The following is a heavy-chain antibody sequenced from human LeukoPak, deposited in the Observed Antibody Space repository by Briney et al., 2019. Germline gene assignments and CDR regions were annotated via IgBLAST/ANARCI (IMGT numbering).Heavy chain of an antibody. Sequence: ASVKVSCKASGYTFTSYDINWVRQAPGQGLEWMGWMNPNSGNTGYAQKFQGRVTMTRNTSISTVYMELSSLRSEDTAVYYCARGEYYGSGQEIDYWGQGTLVTVSS. CDR3: ARGEYYGSGQEIDY. CDR1: GYTFTSYD. CDR2: MNPNSGNT. D-gene: IGHD3-10*01. J-gene: IGHJ4*02. V-gene: IGHV1-8*01.